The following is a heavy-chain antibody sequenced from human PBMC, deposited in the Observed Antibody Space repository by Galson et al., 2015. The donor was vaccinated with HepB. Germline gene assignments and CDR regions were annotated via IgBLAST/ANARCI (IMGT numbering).Heavy chain of an antibody. D-gene: IGHD5-24*01. CDR2: LSGSGDAT. CDR1: GFTFTSYA. J-gene: IGHJ3*02. V-gene: IGHV3-23*01. CDR3: TRLKEMPTVENAFDI. Sequence: SLRLSCAASGFTFTSYAMSWVRQAPGKGLEWVSSLSGSGDATYYADSVKGRFTISRDNSKNRAYLQMNSLKTEDTAVYYCTRLKEMPTVENAFDIWGQGTMVTVSS.